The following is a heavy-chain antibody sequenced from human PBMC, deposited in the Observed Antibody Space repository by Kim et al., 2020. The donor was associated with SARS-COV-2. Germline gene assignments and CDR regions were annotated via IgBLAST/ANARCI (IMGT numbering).Heavy chain of an antibody. J-gene: IGHJ6*02. V-gene: IGHV3-13*01. CDR2: DGDT. Sequence: DGDTYYPGSVKGRFTISRENAKNSLYLQMNSLRAGDTAVYYCARGNGMDVWGQGTTVTVSS. CDR3: ARGNGMDV.